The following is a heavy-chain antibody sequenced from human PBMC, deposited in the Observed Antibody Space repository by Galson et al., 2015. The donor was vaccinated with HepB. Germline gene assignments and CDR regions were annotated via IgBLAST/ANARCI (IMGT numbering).Heavy chain of an antibody. J-gene: IGHJ6*02. V-gene: IGHV3-30*04. CDR3: ARDKSAYYYYYGMDV. Sequence: SLRLSCAASGFTFSSYAIHWVRQAQGRGLEWVAVISYDGSNKDYADSVKGRSTISRDNPKNTLYLQMNSLRGEDTAVYYCARDKSAYYYYYGMDVWGQGTTVTVSS. CDR2: ISYDGSNK. CDR1: GFTFSSYA. D-gene: IGHD6-25*01.